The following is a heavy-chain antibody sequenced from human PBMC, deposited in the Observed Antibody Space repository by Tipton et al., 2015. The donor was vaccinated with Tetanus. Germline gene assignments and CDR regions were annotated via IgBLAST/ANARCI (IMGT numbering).Heavy chain of an antibody. V-gene: IGHV4-39*02. CDR2: IYYSGST. J-gene: IGHJ4*02. D-gene: IGHD4-17*01. CDR3: ARDPAGYGDYEEGGATFDY. CDR1: GGSISSSSYY. Sequence: TLSLTCTVSGGSISSSSYYWGWIRQPPGKGLEWIGSIYYSGSTYYNPSLKSRVTISVDTSNNQFSLKLSSVTAADTAMYYCARDPAGYGDYEEGGATFDYWGQGTLVTVSS.